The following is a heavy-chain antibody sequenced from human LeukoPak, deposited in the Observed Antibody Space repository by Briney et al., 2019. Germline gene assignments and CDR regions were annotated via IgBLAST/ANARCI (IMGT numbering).Heavy chain of an antibody. Sequence: SETLSLTCTVSGGSISSGDYYWRWLRRHRGKGLERIGYIYYSGSTYYNPSLKSRVTISVCTSKNQFSMKLSSVTAADTAVYYCASLVVVAATGWFDPWGQGTLVTVSS. CDR2: IYYSGST. D-gene: IGHD2-15*01. J-gene: IGHJ5*02. V-gene: IGHV4-30-4*01. CDR3: ASLVVVAATGWFDP. CDR1: GGSISSGDYY.